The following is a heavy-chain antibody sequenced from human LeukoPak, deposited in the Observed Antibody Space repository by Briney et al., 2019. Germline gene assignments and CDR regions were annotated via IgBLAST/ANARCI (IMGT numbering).Heavy chain of an antibody. CDR1: GGSFSGYY. CDR3: ARGTYYYDSSGGPEGLYYFDY. J-gene: IGHJ4*02. D-gene: IGHD3-22*01. V-gene: IGHV4-34*01. CDR2: INHSGST. Sequence: SETLSLTCAVYGGSFSGYYWSWIRQPPGKGLEWIGEINHSGSTNYTPSLKSRVTISVDTSKNQFSLKLSSVTAADTAVYYCARGTYYYDSSGGPEGLYYFDYWGQRTLVTVSS.